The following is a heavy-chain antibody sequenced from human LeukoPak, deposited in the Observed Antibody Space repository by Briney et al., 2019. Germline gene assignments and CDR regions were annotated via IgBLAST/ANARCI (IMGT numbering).Heavy chain of an antibody. CDR1: GGSISSSSYY. CDR3: ATRGCSGYDTDYYYYYYMDV. Sequence: SETLSLTCTVSGGSISSSSYYWGWIRQPPGKGLEWIGSIYYSGSTYYNPSLKSRVTISVDTSKNQFSLKLSSVTAADTAVYYCATRGCSGYDTDYYYYYYMDVWGKGTTVTISS. D-gene: IGHD5-12*01. CDR2: IYYSGST. J-gene: IGHJ6*03. V-gene: IGHV4-39*01.